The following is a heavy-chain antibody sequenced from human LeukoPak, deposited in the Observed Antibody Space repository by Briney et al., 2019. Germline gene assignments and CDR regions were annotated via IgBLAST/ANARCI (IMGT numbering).Heavy chain of an antibody. CDR1: GFTFSMYW. CDR2: INVDGSDT. V-gene: IGHV3-7*01. Sequence: GGSLRLSCAASGFTFSMYWMYWVRQAPGKGLEWLASINVDGSDTYYDDSVKGRFIISRDNAKNSLYLQLNSLRADDTAVYYCARDHLAGWALEYWGQGTLVTVSS. CDR3: ARDHLAGWALEY. J-gene: IGHJ4*02. D-gene: IGHD6-19*01.